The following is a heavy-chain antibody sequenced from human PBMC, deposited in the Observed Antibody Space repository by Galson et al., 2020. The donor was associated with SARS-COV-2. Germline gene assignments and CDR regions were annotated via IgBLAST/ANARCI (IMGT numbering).Heavy chain of an antibody. J-gene: IGHJ4*02. CDR3: ARGGSYNIY. CDR2: INQDGSEK. V-gene: IGHV3-7*01. D-gene: IGHD3-10*01. Sequence: GGSLRLSCAASRFIFTTYRMSWVRHIPGKGLEWVANINQDGSEKSYVDSVKGRFAISRDNAKGSVYLQMNSLRTEDTAVYYCARGGSYNIYWGQGTLVTVSS. CDR1: RFIFTTYR.